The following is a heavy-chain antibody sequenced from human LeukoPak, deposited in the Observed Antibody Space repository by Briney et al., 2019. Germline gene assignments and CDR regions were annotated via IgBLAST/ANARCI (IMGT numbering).Heavy chain of an antibody. CDR2: IYYSGST. Sequence: SETLSLTCTVSGGSISSYYWSWIRQPPGKGLEWIGYIYYSGSTNYNPSLKSRVTISVDTSKNQFSLKLSSVTAADTAVYYCAGGVGCSGGSCPLGDWFDPWGQGTLVTVSS. D-gene: IGHD2-15*01. CDR1: GGSISSYY. J-gene: IGHJ5*02. CDR3: AGGVGCSGGSCPLGDWFDP. V-gene: IGHV4-59*01.